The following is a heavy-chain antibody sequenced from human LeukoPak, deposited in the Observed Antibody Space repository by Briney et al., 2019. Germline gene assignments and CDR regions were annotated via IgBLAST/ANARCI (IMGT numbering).Heavy chain of an antibody. D-gene: IGHD1-26*01. CDR3: ARVSGTYYYYMDV. Sequence: ASVTVSCKASGYTFTSYGISWVRQAPGQGLEGMGWISAYNGNTNYAQKLQGRVTMTTDTPTSTAYMGLRSLRSDDTAVYYCARVSGTYYYYMDVWGKGTTVTVSS. CDR2: ISAYNGNT. J-gene: IGHJ6*03. CDR1: GYTFTSYG. V-gene: IGHV1-18*01.